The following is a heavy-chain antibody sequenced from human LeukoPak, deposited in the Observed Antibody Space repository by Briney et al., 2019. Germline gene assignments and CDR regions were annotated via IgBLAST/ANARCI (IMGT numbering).Heavy chain of an antibody. CDR2: ISSNGGST. CDR3: ARDQYYYDSSGYYYLAFDI. Sequence: SGGSLRLSCAASGFTFSSHAMHWVRQAPGKGLEYVSAISSNGGSTCYANSVKGRFTISRDNSKNTLYLQMGSLRAEDMAVYYCARDQYYYDSSGYYYLAFDIWGQGTMVTVSS. D-gene: IGHD3-22*01. J-gene: IGHJ3*02. CDR1: GFTFSSHA. V-gene: IGHV3-64*01.